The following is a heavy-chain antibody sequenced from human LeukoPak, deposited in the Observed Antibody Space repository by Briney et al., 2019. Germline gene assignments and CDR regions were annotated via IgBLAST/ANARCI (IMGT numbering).Heavy chain of an antibody. CDR1: GFTVKTYD. CDR2: FGISGTI. J-gene: IGHJ4*02. CDR3: AGFGVYPY. Sequence: PGGSLRLSCAVSGFTVKTYDMHWVRQAPGEGPEWIAYFGISGTIYYADSVRGRFTISRDHAKNSLFLQMNSLRVDDTAIYYCAGFGVYPYWGQGTPVTVSS. D-gene: IGHD5/OR15-5a*01. V-gene: IGHV3-48*01.